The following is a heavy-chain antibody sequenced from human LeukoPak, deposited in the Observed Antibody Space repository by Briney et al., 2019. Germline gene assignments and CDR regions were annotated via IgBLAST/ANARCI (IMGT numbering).Heavy chain of an antibody. Sequence: GGSLRLSCAASGSNVSTNYMNWVRQAPGKGLEWVSVIYTGGTTSYADSVMGRFTISRDNSENMVYFQMNSLRPEDTAVYYCARDLGGLDCWGQGTPVTVSS. D-gene: IGHD1-26*01. CDR3: ARDLGGLDC. CDR2: IYTGGTT. CDR1: GSNVSTNY. V-gene: IGHV3-53*05. J-gene: IGHJ4*02.